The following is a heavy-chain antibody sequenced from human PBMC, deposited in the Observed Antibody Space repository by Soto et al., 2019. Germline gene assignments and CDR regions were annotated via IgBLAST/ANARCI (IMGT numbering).Heavy chain of an antibody. J-gene: IGHJ4*02. CDR1: GFTFSRYG. D-gene: IGHD1-26*01. CDR2: VYYDGTNK. CDR3: AREGAYSAFDY. Sequence: LRLSCAASGFTFSRYGMHWVRQAPGKGLEWVALVYYDGTNKYYADSVKGRFTISRDNSKNRLYLQMTSLRAEDTAVYFCAREGAYSAFDYWGQGTLVTVSS. V-gene: IGHV3-33*01.